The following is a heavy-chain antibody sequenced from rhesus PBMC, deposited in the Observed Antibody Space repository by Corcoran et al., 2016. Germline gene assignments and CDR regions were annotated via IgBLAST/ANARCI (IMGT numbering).Heavy chain of an antibody. D-gene: IGHD4-35*01. CDR1: GFTFSSYG. CDR2: ISNGGGST. Sequence: EVHLVESGGGLVQPGGSLRLSCAASGFTFSSYGMSWVRQAPGKGLEWVSYISNGGGSTYYAAALKCRFTISRDNSKNTLSLQMNSLRAEDTAVYYCASRGGYGNYRGFDYWGQGVLVTVSS. CDR3: ASRGGYGNYRGFDY. V-gene: IGHV3S5*01. J-gene: IGHJ4*01.